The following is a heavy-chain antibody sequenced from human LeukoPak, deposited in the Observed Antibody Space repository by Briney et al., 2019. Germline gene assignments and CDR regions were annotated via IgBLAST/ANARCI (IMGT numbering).Heavy chain of an antibody. CDR2: ISYDGSDK. V-gene: IGHV3-30*01. J-gene: IGHJ4*02. CDR1: GFIFSGYA. CDR3: ARAPDGYNPSLDY. D-gene: IGHD5-24*01. Sequence: GGSLRLSCAASGFIFSGYAMHWVRQAPGKGLEWEADISYDGSDKNYADSVQGRFTISRDSSKNTLYLQMNSLRADDTAVYYCARAPDGYNPSLDYWGQGTLVTASS.